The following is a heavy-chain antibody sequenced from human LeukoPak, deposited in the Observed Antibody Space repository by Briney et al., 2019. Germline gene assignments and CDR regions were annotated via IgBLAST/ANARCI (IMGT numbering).Heavy chain of an antibody. D-gene: IGHD6-13*01. V-gene: IGHV1-69*05. CDR1: GGTFSSYA. CDR2: IIPIFGTA. J-gene: IGHJ3*02. Sequence: SVKVSCKASGGTFSSYAISWVRQAPGQGLEWMGGIIPIFGTANYAQKFQGRVTITTDESTSTAYMELSSLRSEDTAVYYCASTLGQQLVKVDAFDIWGQGTMVTVSS. CDR3: ASTLGQQLVKVDAFDI.